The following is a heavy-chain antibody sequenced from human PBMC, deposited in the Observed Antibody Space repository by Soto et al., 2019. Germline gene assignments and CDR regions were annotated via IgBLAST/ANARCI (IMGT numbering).Heavy chain of an antibody. V-gene: IGHV3-48*03. CDR2: ISSSGSTI. J-gene: IGHJ4*02. D-gene: IGHD1-7*01. CDR3: ASSITGTTFDY. CDR1: GFTFSSYE. Sequence: GSLRLSCAASGFTFSSYEMNWVRQAPGKGLEWVSYISSSGSTIYYADSVKGRFTISRDNAKNSLYLQMNSLRAEDTAVYYCASSITGTTFDYWGQGTLVTVSS.